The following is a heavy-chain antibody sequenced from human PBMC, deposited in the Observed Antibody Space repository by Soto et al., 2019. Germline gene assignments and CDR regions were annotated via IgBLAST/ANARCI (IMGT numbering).Heavy chain of an antibody. CDR1: GGAIVRYY. J-gene: IGHJ4*01. Sequence: SVTLSLTCSVCGGAIVRYYWSWIRQPTRKGLEWIGYIYYSGSTNYSPSLKSRVTISVDTSKNQFSLMLSCVTAVDTAVYYCARGGIRFYHQSSGEIDTWGQQNLFTISS. CDR2: IYYSGST. D-gene: IGHD3-22*01. CDR3: ARGGIRFYHQSSGEIDT. V-gene: IGHV4-59*01.